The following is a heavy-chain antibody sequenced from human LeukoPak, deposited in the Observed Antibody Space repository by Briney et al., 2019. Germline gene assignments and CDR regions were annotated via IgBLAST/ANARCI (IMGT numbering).Heavy chain of an antibody. CDR3: ARAGGRDNSYGFQDY. D-gene: IGHD5-18*01. CDR1: GGTFSSGDSC. V-gene: IGHV4-61*02. J-gene: IGHJ4*02. Sequence: SETLSLTCTVSGGTFSSGDSCWSWIRQPAGKGLEWIGRMCTRGSTDYNPSLKSRVIMSIDTSKNQFSLKLSSVAAADTAAYYCARAGGRDNSYGFQDYRGQGTLVTVSS. CDR2: MCTRGST.